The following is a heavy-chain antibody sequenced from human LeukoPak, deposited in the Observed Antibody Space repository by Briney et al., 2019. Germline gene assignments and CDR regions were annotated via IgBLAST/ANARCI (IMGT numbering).Heavy chain of an antibody. D-gene: IGHD3-10*01. V-gene: IGHV1-24*01. CDR2: FDPEDGET. CDR3: ATGARSPIYGSGSYNCYFDY. Sequence: ASVKVSCKVSGYTLTELSMHWVRQAPGKGLEWMGGFDPEDGETIYAQKFQGRVTMTEDTSTDTAYMELSSLRSEDTAVYYCATGARSPIYGSGSYNCYFDYWGQGTLVTVSS. J-gene: IGHJ4*02. CDR1: GYTLTELS.